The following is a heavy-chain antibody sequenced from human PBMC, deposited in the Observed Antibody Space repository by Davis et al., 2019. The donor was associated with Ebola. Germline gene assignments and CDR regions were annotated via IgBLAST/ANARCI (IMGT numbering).Heavy chain of an antibody. CDR2: INHSGST. V-gene: IGHV4-34*01. Sequence: SETLSLTCAVYGGSFSGYYWSWIRQPPGKGLEWIGEINHSGSTNYNPSLKNRVTISVDTSKNQFSLKLSSVNAADTAVYYYAGRVLGLTRSWRNLFDPWGQGTLVTVSS. CDR1: GGSFSGYY. J-gene: IGHJ5*02. CDR3: AGRVLGLTRSWRNLFDP. D-gene: IGHD3-9*01.